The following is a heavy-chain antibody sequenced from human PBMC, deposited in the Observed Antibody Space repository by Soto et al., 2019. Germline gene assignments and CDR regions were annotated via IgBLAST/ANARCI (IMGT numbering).Heavy chain of an antibody. Sequence: GASVKVSCKASGYTFTSYGVNWVRQAPGQGLEWMGWINAYNASTNYALKLQGRVTMTIDTSTSTAYMELRSLRSDDTAMYYCEGAYDYIWGSYRPSDYGGQGTPVTVSS. CDR3: EGAYDYIWGSYRPSDY. CDR1: GYTFTSYG. V-gene: IGHV1-18*01. CDR2: INAYNAST. D-gene: IGHD3-16*02. J-gene: IGHJ4*02.